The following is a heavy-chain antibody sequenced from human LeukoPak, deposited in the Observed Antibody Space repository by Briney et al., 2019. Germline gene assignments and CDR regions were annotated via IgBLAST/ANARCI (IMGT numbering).Heavy chain of an antibody. D-gene: IGHD3-22*01. V-gene: IGHV3-53*01. J-gene: IGHJ4*02. Sequence: PGGSLRLSCAASEFTVSSNYMSWVRQAPGKGLEWVSVIYSGGSTYYADSVKGRFTISRDNSKNTLYLQMHRLRAEDTAVYYCARVVGRRAGYDSSGYSDYWGPGTLVTVSS. CDR1: EFTVSSNY. CDR3: ARVVGRRAGYDSSGYSDY. CDR2: IYSGGST.